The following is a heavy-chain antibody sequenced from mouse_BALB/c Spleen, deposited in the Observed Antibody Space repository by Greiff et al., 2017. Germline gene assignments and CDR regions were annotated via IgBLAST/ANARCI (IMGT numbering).Heavy chain of an antibody. V-gene: IGHV5-12-2*01. Sequence: EVQGVESGGGLVQPGGSLKLSCAASGFTFSSYTMSWVRQTPEKRLEWVAYISNGGGSTYYPDTVKGRFTISRDNAKNTLYLQMSSLKSEDTAMYYCARGGYDAAWFAYWGQGTLVTVSA. CDR2: ISNGGGST. CDR3: ARGGYDAAWFAY. CDR1: GFTFSSYT. D-gene: IGHD2-14*01. J-gene: IGHJ3*01.